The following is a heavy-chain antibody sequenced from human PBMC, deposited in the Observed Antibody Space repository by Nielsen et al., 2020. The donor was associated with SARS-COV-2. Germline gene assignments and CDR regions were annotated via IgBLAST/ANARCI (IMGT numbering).Heavy chain of an antibody. V-gene: IGHV4-59*08. CDR1: GGSINSYY. CDR2: LDSSGST. D-gene: IGHD3-10*01. Sequence: SETLSLTCIVSGGSINSYYWSWIRQPPGKGLEWIGYLDSSGSTYYNPSLESRVSMSVDTSKNRFSLRLTSLTAADTAVYYCARGRLDAEFWGRGTLVTVSS. CDR3: ARGRLDAEF. J-gene: IGHJ4*02.